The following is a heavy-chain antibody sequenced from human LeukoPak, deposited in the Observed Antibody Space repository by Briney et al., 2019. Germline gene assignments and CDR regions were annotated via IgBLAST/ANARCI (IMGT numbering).Heavy chain of an antibody. CDR3: GRRGPIQY. CDR2: ISSSGSTI. J-gene: IGHJ4*02. CDR1: GFTFSSYE. V-gene: IGHV3-48*03. D-gene: IGHD5-18*01. Sequence: PGGYLRLSCAASGFTFSSYEMNWVRQAPGKGLEWVSYISSSGSTIYYADSVKGRFTISRDNANNSLYLQMNSLRAEERAVYYCGRRGPIQYWGQGTLVTVSS.